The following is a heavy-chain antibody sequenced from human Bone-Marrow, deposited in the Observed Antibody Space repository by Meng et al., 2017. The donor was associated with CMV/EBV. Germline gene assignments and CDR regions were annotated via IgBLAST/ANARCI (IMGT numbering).Heavy chain of an antibody. Sequence: GESLKISCVASGFTFSSYAMSWVRQAPGKGLEWVSAISGSGGSTYYADSVKGRFTISRDNSKNTLYLQMNSLRAEDTAVYYCAKDRSAYGYVEAGFDYWGQRTLVTVSS. J-gene: IGHJ4*02. D-gene: IGHD5-18*01. CDR1: GFTFSSYA. V-gene: IGHV3-23*01. CDR2: ISGSGGST. CDR3: AKDRSAYGYVEAGFDY.